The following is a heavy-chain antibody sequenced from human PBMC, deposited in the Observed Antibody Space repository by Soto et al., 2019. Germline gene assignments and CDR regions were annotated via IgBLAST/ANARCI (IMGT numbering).Heavy chain of an antibody. D-gene: IGHD3-3*01. CDR1: GFTFSSYA. Sequence: GGALRLSCAASGFTFSSYAMSWGRQAPGKGLEWVSAISGRGGSTYYADSVKGRFTISRDNSKNTLYLQMNSLRAEDTAVYYCAKDLIFWSGYYLYWGQGTLVTVSS. J-gene: IGHJ4*02. CDR2: ISGRGGST. CDR3: AKDLIFWSGYYLY. V-gene: IGHV3-23*01.